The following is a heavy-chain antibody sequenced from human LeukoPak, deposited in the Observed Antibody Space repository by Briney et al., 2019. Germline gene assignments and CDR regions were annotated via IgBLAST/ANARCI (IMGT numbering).Heavy chain of an antibody. CDR2: ISKNGRNT. J-gene: IGHJ1*01. V-gene: IGHV3-64*01. Sequence: GGSLRLSCAASGFTFSTYGMHWVRQAPGKGLEFVSAISKNGRNTYYGNSMKSRFTISRDISKNTLYLQMGSLRPEDMAVYYCARVDSGSACASWGQGILVTVSS. CDR3: ARVDSGSACAS. CDR1: GFTFSTYG. D-gene: IGHD6-19*01.